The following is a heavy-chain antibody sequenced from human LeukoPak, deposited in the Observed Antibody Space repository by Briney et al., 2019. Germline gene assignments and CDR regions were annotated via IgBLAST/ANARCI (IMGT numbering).Heavy chain of an antibody. J-gene: IGHJ5*02. V-gene: IGHV3-30*18. Sequence: PGGSLRLSCAVSGFTISSHGMHWVRQAPGKGPEWVAMIAYHGNTEYYGDSVKGRFTISRDNSKNTLYLQMDSLRAEDTAVYHCAKDWGSGGWYNYFDPWGRGTLVTVSS. CDR3: AKDWGSGGWYNYFDP. CDR1: GFTISSHG. CDR2: IAYHGNTE. D-gene: IGHD6-19*01.